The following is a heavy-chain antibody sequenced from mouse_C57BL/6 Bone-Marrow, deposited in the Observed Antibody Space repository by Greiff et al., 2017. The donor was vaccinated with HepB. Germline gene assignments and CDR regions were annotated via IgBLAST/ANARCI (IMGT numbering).Heavy chain of an antibody. CDR2: ISNGGGST. J-gene: IGHJ4*01. V-gene: IGHV5-12*01. CDR1: GFTFSDYY. CDR3: ARGSHRGYYAMDY. Sequence: EVKLMESGGGLVQPGGSLKLSCAASGFTFSDYYMYWVRQTPEKRLEWVAYISNGGGSTYYPDTVKGRFTISRDNAKNTLYLQMSRLKSEDTAMYYCARGSHRGYYAMDYRGQGTSVTGSS.